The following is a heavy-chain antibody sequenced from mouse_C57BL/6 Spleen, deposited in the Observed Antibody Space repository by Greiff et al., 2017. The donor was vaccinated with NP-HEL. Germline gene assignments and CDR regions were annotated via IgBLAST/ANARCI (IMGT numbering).Heavy chain of an antibody. CDR3: VRPYSYGSSYYAMDY. CDR1: GFSFNTYA. D-gene: IGHD1-1*01. J-gene: IGHJ4*01. V-gene: IGHV10-1*01. CDR2: IRSKSNNYAT. Sequence: EVKLVESGGGLVQPKGSLKLSCAASGFSFNTYAMNWVRQAPGKGLEWVARIRSKSNNYATYYADSVKDRFTISRDDSESMLYLQMNNLKTEDTAMYYCVRPYSYGSSYYAMDYWGQGTSVTVSS.